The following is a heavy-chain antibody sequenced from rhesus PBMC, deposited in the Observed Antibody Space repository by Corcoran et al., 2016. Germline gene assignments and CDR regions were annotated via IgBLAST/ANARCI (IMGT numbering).Heavy chain of an antibody. V-gene: IGHV4-99*01. CDR3: ARAYYEDDYGYYYNDNSVDV. CDR2: ISCSSGST. Sequence: VQVQEPGPGLVKPSETLSLPCSVSGYSICSGSYWVLLRQPPGTGLGDICSISCSSGSTDDNPSVNGVVNSAKETAKNQFSPKLRSLTAAETAVDYCARAYYEDDYGYYYNDNSVDVWGRGVLVTVSS. D-gene: IGHD3-9*01. J-gene: IGHJ5-2*02. CDR1: GYSICSGSY.